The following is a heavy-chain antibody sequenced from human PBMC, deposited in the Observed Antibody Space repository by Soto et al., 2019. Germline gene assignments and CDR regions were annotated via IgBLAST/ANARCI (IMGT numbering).Heavy chain of an antibody. CDR2: IPQDGVEG. V-gene: IGHV3-7*03. CDR3: ARDHLILPAHDFFYGSDV. Sequence: DVKLVESGGGLVQPGDSLRLSCEVSGFTFSMYSMSWVRQSPGKGLEWVAKIPQDGVEGHYADSVKGRFTISRDNGKNSLYLQLNNLRAEDTAVYYCARDHLILPAHDFFYGSDVWGRVATVTVSS. CDR1: GFTFSMYS. D-gene: IGHD2-21*02. J-gene: IGHJ6*02.